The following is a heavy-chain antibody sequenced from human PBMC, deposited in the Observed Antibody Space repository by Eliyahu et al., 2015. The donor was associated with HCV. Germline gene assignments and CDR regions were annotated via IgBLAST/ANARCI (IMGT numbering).Heavy chain of an antibody. D-gene: IGHD2-2*01. CDR3: ARGLGYCSSTSCYVSEYFQH. CDR1: GFTXSSXS. Sequence: EVQLXXSGGGLVKPGGSLXLSCAASGFTXSSXSXNWVRQAPGKGLEWVSSISSSSSYIYYADSVKGRFTISRDNAKNSLYLQMNSLRAEDTAVYYCARGLGYCSSTSCYVSEYFQHWGQGTLVTVSS. V-gene: IGHV3-21*01. J-gene: IGHJ1*01. CDR2: ISSSSSYI.